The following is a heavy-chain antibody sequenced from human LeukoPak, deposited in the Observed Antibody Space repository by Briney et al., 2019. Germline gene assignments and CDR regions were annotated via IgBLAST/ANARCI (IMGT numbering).Heavy chain of an antibody. Sequence: ASVKVSCKVSGHSLSELSVHWVRQAPRKGLEWMGGFDPEDGETIYAQKFQGRVTMTEDTSTDTAYMELSSLRSEDTAVYYCATDDAFDIWGQGTMVTVSS. CDR1: GHSLSELS. CDR3: ATDDAFDI. J-gene: IGHJ3*02. CDR2: FDPEDGET. V-gene: IGHV1-24*01.